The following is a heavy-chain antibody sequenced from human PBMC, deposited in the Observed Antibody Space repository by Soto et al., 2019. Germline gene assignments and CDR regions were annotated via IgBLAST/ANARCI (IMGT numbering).Heavy chain of an antibody. V-gene: IGHV4-59*01. Sequence: ETLSLTCTVSGGSISSYYWSWIRQPPGKGLEWIGYIYYSGSTNYNPSLKSRVTISVDTSKNQFSLKLSSVTAADTAVYYCARRPPQLFKEFGRRNPPYGMDVWGQGTTVTVSS. CDR1: GGSISSYY. CDR3: ARRPPQLFKEFGRRNPPYGMDV. D-gene: IGHD2-21*01. J-gene: IGHJ6*02. CDR2: IYYSGST.